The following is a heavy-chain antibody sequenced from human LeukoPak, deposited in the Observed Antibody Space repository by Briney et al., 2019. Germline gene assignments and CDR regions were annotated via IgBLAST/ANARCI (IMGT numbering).Heavy chain of an antibody. D-gene: IGHD1-14*01. V-gene: IGHV5-51*01. J-gene: IGHJ5*02. CDR2: IYPGDSDT. CDR1: GYSFTSSW. Sequence: GESLKISCKGSGYSFTSSWIGWVRQMPGKGLEWMGIIYPGDSDTRYSPSSQGQVTISADKSISTAYLQWSSLKASDTAMYYCARQITLTWFDPWGQGTLVTVSS. CDR3: ARQITLTWFDP.